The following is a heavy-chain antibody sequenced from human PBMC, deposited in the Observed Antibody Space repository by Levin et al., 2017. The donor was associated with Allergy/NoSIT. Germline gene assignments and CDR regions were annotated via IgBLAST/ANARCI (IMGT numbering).Heavy chain of an antibody. CDR1: GGSLSGSY. CDR2: IKHSGST. CDR3: AREEWELRRNWYFDL. D-gene: IGHD1-26*01. Sequence: SETLSLTCAVYGGSLSGSYWNWIRQSPGKGPEWIGEIKHSGSTNYNPSLKSRITMSVDRSKNQFSLELNDVTAADTAVYYCAREEWELRRNWYFDLWGRGTLVTVSS. V-gene: IGHV4-34*01. J-gene: IGHJ2*01.